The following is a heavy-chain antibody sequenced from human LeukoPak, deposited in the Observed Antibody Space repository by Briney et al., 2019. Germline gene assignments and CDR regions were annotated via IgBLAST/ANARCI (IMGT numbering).Heavy chain of an antibody. V-gene: IGHV1-46*01. J-gene: IGHJ4*02. CDR3: AREVMDNLRFDY. CDR2: INPSGGDT. CDR1: GYTSTSYY. Sequence: ASVKVSCKASGYTSTSYYMHWVRQAPGQGLEWMGIINPSGGDTSYAQKFQGRLTMTRDTSTNTVYMELTSLRSEDTAVYYCAREVMDNLRFDYWGQGTLVTVSS. D-gene: IGHD1-14*01.